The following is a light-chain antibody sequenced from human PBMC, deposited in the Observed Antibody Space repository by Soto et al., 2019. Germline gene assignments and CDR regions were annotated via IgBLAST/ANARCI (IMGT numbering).Light chain of an antibody. J-gene: IGKJ1*01. CDR2: WAS. CDR3: QQYYSTPWT. V-gene: IGKV4-1*01. Sequence: DIVMTQSPDSLAVSLGERATINCKSSQILYSSNNKNYLAWYQQKPGHPPELLIYWASTRESGVXDRFSGSXXXXXXXXTXXSLQAEDVAVYYCQQYYSTPWTFGQGTKVEIK. CDR1: QILYSSNNKNY.